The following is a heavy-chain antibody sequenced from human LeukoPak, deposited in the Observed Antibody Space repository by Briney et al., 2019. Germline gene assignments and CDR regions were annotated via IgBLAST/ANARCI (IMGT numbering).Heavy chain of an antibody. CDR2: INPNSGGT. J-gene: IGHJ4*02. CDR1: GYTFTGYY. Sequence: ASVKVSCKASGYTFTGYYVHWVRQAPGQGLEWMGWINPNSGGTNYAQKFQGRVTMTRDTSISTAYMELSRLRSDDTAVYYCARDLGVVITRYYFDYWGQGTLVTVSS. V-gene: IGHV1-2*02. CDR3: ARDLGVVITRYYFDY. D-gene: IGHD3-3*01.